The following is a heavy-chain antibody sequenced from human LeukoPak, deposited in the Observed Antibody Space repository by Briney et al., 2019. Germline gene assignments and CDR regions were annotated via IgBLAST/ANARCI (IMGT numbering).Heavy chain of an antibody. Sequence: GASVKVSCKASGYTLSGYYIHWVRQAPGQGLEWMGRIHPNSGGANYAQEFQGRVTMTRDTSISTAYMELSRLRSDDTAVYYCARGSSTSTSDYWGQGTLVTVSS. CDR2: IHPNSGGA. CDR3: ARGSSTSTSDY. CDR1: GYTLSGYY. V-gene: IGHV1-2*06. D-gene: IGHD2-2*01. J-gene: IGHJ4*02.